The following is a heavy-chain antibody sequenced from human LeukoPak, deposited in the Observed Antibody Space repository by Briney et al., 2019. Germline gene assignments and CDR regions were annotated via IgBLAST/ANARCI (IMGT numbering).Heavy chain of an antibody. CDR3: ARGTRNCGGDCYPLDY. CDR1: GYTFTSYY. J-gene: IGHJ4*02. D-gene: IGHD2-21*02. Sequence: ASVKVSCKASGYTFTSYYMHWVRQAPGQGLEWMGIINPSGGSTSYAQKFQGRVTMTRDTSTSTVYMELSSLRSEDTAVYYCARGTRNCGGDCYPLDYWGQGTLVTVSS. CDR2: INPSGGST. V-gene: IGHV1-46*01.